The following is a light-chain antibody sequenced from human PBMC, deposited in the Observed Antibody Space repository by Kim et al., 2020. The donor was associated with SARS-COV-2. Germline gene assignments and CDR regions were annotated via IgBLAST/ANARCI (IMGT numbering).Light chain of an antibody. CDR3: RSYESSRSWV. J-gene: IGLJ3*02. CDR2: EVT. CDR1: SSDIGGYNY. V-gene: IGLV2-14*01. Sequence: QSALTQPASVSGSPGQSITISCSGTSSDIGGYNYVSWYRQEPGKAPQLIIYEVTKRPSGVSNRFSGSKSGTTASLTISGLQAEDEADYFCRSYESSRSWVFGGGTKVTVL.